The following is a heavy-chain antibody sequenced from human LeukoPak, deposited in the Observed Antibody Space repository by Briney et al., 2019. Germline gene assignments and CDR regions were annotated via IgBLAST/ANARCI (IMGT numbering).Heavy chain of an antibody. V-gene: IGHV3-49*04. D-gene: IGHD3-3*01. CDR1: GFTFGDYA. CDR2: IRSKAYGGTT. J-gene: IGHJ6*03. CDR3: TRDLRNRITIFGVVCYYMDV. Sequence: GGSLRLSCTASGFTFGDYAMSWVRQAPGKGLEWVGFIRSKAYGGTTEYAASAKGRFTISRDDSKSIAYLQMNSLKTEDTAVYYCTRDLRNRITIFGVVCYYMDVWGKGTTVTVSS.